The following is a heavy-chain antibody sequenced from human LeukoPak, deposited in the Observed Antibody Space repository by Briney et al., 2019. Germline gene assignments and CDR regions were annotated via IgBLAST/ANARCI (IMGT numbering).Heavy chain of an antibody. CDR3: ARHGGYCSSTSCYSWFDP. CDR2: IYYSGST. D-gene: IGHD2-2*01. Sequence: SETLSLTCAVYGGSFSGYYWSWIRQPPGKGLEWIGYIYYSGSTNYNPSLKSRVTISVDTSKNQFSLKLSSVTAADTAVYYCARHGGYCSSTSCYSWFDPWGQGTLVTVSS. V-gene: IGHV4-59*08. CDR1: GGSFSGYY. J-gene: IGHJ5*02.